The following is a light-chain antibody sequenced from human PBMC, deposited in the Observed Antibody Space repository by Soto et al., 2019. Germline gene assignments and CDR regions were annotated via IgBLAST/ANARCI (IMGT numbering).Light chain of an antibody. CDR1: QSVSSN. J-gene: IGKJ3*01. CDR2: GAS. CDR3: QQYNSWPFT. Sequence: EIVMTQSPATLSVSPGERATLSCRASQSVSSNLAWYQQKPGQAPRLLIYGASTRATGIPARFSGSGSGTEFTLTISSLQSEDFALYYCQQYNSWPFTFGPGTKVDI. V-gene: IGKV3-15*01.